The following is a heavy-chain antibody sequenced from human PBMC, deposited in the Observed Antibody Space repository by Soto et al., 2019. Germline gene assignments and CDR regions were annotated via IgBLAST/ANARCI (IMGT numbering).Heavy chain of an antibody. D-gene: IGHD3-3*01. CDR1: GYTFTSYA. CDR3: ARGPAYDDFWSGYFDY. CDR2: INAGNGNT. Sequence: GASGKVSCKASGYTFTSYAMHWVRQAPGQRLEWMGWINAGNGNTKYSQKFQGRVTITRDTSASTAYMELSSLRSEDTAVYYCARGPAYDDFWSGYFDYWGQGTLVTVSS. V-gene: IGHV1-3*01. J-gene: IGHJ4*02.